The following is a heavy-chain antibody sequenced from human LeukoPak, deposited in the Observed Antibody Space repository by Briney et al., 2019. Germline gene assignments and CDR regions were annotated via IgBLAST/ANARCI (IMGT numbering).Heavy chain of an antibody. D-gene: IGHD6-19*01. CDR1: GYTFTGYY. J-gene: IGHJ6*03. CDR3: ARDRPSSGWYMNWYYYYYMDV. Sequence: ASVKVSCKASGYTFTGYYMHWVRQAPGQGLEWMGWINPNSGGTNYAQKFQGRVTMTRDTSISTAYMELSRLRSGDTAVYYCARDRPSSGWYMNWYYYYYMDVWGKGTTVTVSS. V-gene: IGHV1-2*02. CDR2: INPNSGGT.